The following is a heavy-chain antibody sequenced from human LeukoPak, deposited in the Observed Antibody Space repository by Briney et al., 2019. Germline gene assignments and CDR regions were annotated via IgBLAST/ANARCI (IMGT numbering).Heavy chain of an antibody. V-gene: IGHV1-46*03. D-gene: IGHD3-10*01. Sequence: ASVKISCKASGYTFTSYYIHWVRQAPGQRLEWMGIINPSGGSTSYAQKFQGRVTMTRDTSTSTVYMELSSLRSEDTAVYYCARTVRYGYYFDYWGQGTLVTVSS. CDR2: INPSGGST. CDR1: GYTFTSYY. J-gene: IGHJ4*02. CDR3: ARTVRYGYYFDY.